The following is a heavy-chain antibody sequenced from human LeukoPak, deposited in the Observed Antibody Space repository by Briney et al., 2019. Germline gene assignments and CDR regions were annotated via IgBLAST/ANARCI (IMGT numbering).Heavy chain of an antibody. V-gene: IGHV4-39*01. CDR1: GGSISSSSYY. Sequence: PSETLSLTCTVSGGSISSSSYYWGWIRQPPGKGLEWIGSIYYSGSTYYNPSLKSRVTISVDTSKNQFSLKLSSVTAADTAVYYCARLRYSYVDYWGQGTLVTVSS. J-gene: IGHJ4*02. CDR2: IYYSGST. D-gene: IGHD5-18*01. CDR3: ARLRYSYVDY.